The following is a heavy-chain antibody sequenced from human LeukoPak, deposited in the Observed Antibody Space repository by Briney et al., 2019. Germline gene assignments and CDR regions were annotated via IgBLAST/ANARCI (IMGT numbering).Heavy chain of an antibody. D-gene: IGHD2-2*01. CDR1: GFTFSSYW. V-gene: IGHV3-7*01. CDR2: IKQDGSEK. Sequence: GGSLRLSCAASGFTFSSYWMSWVRQAPGKGLEWVANIKQDGSEKYYVDSVKGRFTISRDNAKNSLYLQMNSLRAEDTAVYYCARDARSPVPAAANWFDPWGRGTLVTVSS. CDR3: ARDARSPVPAAANWFDP. J-gene: IGHJ5*02.